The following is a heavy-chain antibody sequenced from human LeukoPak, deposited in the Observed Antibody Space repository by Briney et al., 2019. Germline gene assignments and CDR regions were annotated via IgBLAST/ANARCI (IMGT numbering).Heavy chain of an antibody. Sequence: ASVKVSCKASGYTFTSYYMHWVRQAPGQGLEWMGIINPSGGSTSYAQKFQGRVTMTRDTSTSTVYMELSSLRSEDTAVYCCARDDSSGYPIDYWGQGTLVTVSS. CDR2: INPSGGST. CDR3: ARDDSSGYPIDY. CDR1: GYTFTSYY. D-gene: IGHD3-22*01. V-gene: IGHV1-46*01. J-gene: IGHJ4*02.